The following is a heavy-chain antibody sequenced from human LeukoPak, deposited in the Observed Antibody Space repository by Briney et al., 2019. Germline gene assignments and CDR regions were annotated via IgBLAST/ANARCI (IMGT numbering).Heavy chain of an antibody. Sequence: SETLSLTCTVSGGSISSGSYFWSWIRQHPGKGLEWIGYIYYSGSTYYNPSLKSRVTISVDTSENQFSLKLSSVTAADTAVYYCARRGPSSSWYWFDPWGQGTLVTVSS. CDR2: IYYSGST. D-gene: IGHD6-13*01. CDR1: GGSISSGSYF. J-gene: IGHJ5*02. CDR3: ARRGPSSSWYWFDP. V-gene: IGHV4-31*03.